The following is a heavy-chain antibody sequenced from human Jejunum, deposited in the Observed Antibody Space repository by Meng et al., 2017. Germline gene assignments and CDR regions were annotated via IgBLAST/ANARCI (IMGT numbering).Heavy chain of an antibody. CDR3: ARDKNIPAFDM. D-gene: IGHD2/OR15-2a*01. J-gene: IGHJ3*02. V-gene: IGHV3-21*01. CDR1: GFSISNYV. CDR2: ISSSSSYI. Sequence: GVLKISCAASGFSISNYVMNWVRQAPGKGLEWVSSISSSSSYIYYGDSVKGRFTISRDNAKNSLYLQMDSLRAEDTAVYYCARDKNIPAFDMWGQGTMVTVSS.